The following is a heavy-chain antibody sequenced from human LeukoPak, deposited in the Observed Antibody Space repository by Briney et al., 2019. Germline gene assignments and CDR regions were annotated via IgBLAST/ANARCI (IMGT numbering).Heavy chain of an antibody. CDR2: IYHSGST. Sequence: PSQTLSLTCTVSGGSISSGGYYWSWIRQPPGKGLEWIGYIYHSGSTYYNPSLKSRVTISVDRSKNQFSLKLSSVTAADTAVYYRARGIVDTAMLDYFDYWGQGTLVTVSS. V-gene: IGHV4-30-2*01. CDR3: ARGIVDTAMLDYFDY. J-gene: IGHJ4*02. D-gene: IGHD5-18*01. CDR1: GGSISSGGYY.